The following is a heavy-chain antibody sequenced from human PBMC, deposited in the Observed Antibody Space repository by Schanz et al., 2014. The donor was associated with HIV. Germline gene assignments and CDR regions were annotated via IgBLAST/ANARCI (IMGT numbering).Heavy chain of an antibody. J-gene: IGHJ4*02. V-gene: IGHV3-23*01. CDR3: AQALFPPDC. Sequence: EVQLLESGGGLVQPGGKGRGEGKVSGGTERNRVMTCVRQAPGRGLEWLSAISISGTTTYYADSVRGRFTISRDNSKNTVYLHMSSLRVEDTAVYYCAQALFPPDCWGQGTLVTVSS. CDR2: ISISGTTT. CDR1: GGTERNRV.